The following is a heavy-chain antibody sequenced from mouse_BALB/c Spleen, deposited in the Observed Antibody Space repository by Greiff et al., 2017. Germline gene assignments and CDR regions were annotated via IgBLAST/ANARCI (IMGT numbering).Heavy chain of an antibody. CDR1: GYTFTSYW. Sequence: QVQLQQSGAELARPGASVKLSCKASGYTFTSYWMQWVKQRPGQGLEWIGAIYPGDGDTRYTQKFKGKATLTADKSSSTAYMQLSSLASEDSAVYYCARGDGSSGFDYWGQGTTLTVSS. CDR3: ARGDGSSGFDY. J-gene: IGHJ2*01. CDR2: IYPGDGDT. V-gene: IGHV1-87*01. D-gene: IGHD1-1*01.